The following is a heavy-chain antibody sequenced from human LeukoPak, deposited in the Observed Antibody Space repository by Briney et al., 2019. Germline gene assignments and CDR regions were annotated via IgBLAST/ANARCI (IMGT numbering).Heavy chain of an antibody. D-gene: IGHD5-24*01. CDR3: ARGWGGLQLFFDY. CDR2: IYYSGST. J-gene: IGHJ4*02. V-gene: IGHV4-59*01. CDR1: GGSISSYY. Sequence: PSETLSLTCTVSGGSISSYYWSWIRQPPGKGLEWIGYIYYSGSTNYNPSLKSRVTISVDTSKNQFSLKLSSVTAADTAVYYCARGWGGLQLFFDYWGQGTLVTVSS.